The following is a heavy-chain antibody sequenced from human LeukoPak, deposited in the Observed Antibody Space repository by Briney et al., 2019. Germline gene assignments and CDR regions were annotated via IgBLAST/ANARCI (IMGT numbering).Heavy chain of an antibody. Sequence: GASVKVSCKASGYTFTSYAISWVRQAPGQGLEWMGGIIPIFGTANYAQKFQGRVTITTDESTSTAYMELSSLRSEDTAVYYCASHIVGATPYYYYYMDVWGKGTTVTVSS. J-gene: IGHJ6*03. V-gene: IGHV1-69*05. CDR1: GYTFTSYA. CDR3: ASHIVGATPYYYYYMDV. CDR2: IIPIFGTA. D-gene: IGHD1-26*01.